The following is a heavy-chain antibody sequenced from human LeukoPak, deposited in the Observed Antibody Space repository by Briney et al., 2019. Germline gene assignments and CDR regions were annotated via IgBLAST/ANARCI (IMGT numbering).Heavy chain of an antibody. CDR3: ARDPGRYYGSGSYYNDKDWFDP. Sequence: SETLSLTCTVSGGSISSGSYYWSWIRQPAGKGLEWIGRIYTSGSTNYNPSLKSRVTISVDTSKNQFSLKLSSVTAADTAVYYCARDPGRYYGSGSYYNDKDWFDPWGQGTLVTVSS. D-gene: IGHD3-10*01. J-gene: IGHJ5*02. V-gene: IGHV4-61*02. CDR1: GGSISSGSYY. CDR2: IYTSGST.